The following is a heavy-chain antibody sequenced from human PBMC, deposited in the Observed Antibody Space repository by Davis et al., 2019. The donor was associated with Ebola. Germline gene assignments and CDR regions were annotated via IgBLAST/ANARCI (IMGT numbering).Heavy chain of an antibody. CDR2: IYPGDSDT. D-gene: IGHD6-19*01. CDR1: GYSFTSYW. CDR3: ARPSGYSSGWYDPTLGTGYFDY. J-gene: IGHJ4*02. V-gene: IGHV5-51*01. Sequence: PGGSLRLSCKGSGYSFTSYWIGWVRQMPGKGLEWMGIIYPGDSDTRYSPSFQGQVTISADKSISTAYLQWSSLKASDTAMYYCARPSGYSSGWYDPTLGTGYFDYWGQGTLVTVSS.